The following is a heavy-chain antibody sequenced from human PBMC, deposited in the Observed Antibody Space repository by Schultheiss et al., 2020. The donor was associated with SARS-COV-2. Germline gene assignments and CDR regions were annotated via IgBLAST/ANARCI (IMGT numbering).Heavy chain of an antibody. CDR3: ARDSGSYFYYYYYGMDV. D-gene: IGHD1-26*01. Sequence: SCAASGFTFSSYWMSWVRQAPGKGLEWVANIKQDGSEKYYVDSVKGRFTISRDNAKNSLYLQMNSLRAEDTAVYYCARDSGSYFYYYYYGMDVWGQGTTVTVSS. J-gene: IGHJ6*02. CDR2: IKQDGSEK. CDR1: GFTFSSYW. V-gene: IGHV3-7*01.